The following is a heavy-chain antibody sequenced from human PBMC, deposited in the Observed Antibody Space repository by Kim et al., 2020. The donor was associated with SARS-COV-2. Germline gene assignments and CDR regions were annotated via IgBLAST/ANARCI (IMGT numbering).Heavy chain of an antibody. CDR1: GGTFNSYS. CDR2: IIPVFGSP. J-gene: IGHJ4*02. D-gene: IGHD4-4*01. Sequence: SVKVSCKASGGTFNSYSISWVRQAPGQGLEWMGGIIPVFGSPKYSQKFEARVTITADESTSTAYMQLSSLKSDDTAVYYCASRDITDYSFDYWGQGTLVTVSS. CDR3: ASRDITDYSFDY. V-gene: IGHV1-69*13.